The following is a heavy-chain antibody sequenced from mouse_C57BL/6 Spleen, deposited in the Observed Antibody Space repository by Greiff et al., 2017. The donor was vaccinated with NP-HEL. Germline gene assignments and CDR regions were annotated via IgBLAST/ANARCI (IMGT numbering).Heavy chain of an antibody. CDR1: TNNFTETL. CDR3: TKGRGIRDY. J-gene: IGHJ2*01. CDR2: IDPETGGT. Sequence: QVQLKESGAELVRPGASVTLSCKATTNNFTETLLPWVKQTPVHGLEWIGAIDPETGGTAYIQKFKGKAILTADKSSSTSYMERRSLTSEDAAVYYSTKGRGIRDYWGQGTTLTVSS. V-gene: IGHV1-15*01.